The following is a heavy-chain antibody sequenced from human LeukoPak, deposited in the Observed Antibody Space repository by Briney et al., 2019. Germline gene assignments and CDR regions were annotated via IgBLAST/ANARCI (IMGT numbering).Heavy chain of an antibody. CDR3: ARLAYCSSTSCYVRIFDY. Sequence: GRSLRLSCAASGFTFNNYAMHWVRQAPGKGLEWVAVISYDGSNKYYTDSVKGRFTISRDNAKNSLYLQMNSLRAEDTAVYYCARLAYCSSTSCYVRIFDYWGQGTLVTVSS. J-gene: IGHJ4*02. CDR2: ISYDGSNK. D-gene: IGHD2-2*01. CDR1: GFTFNNYA. V-gene: IGHV3-30*04.